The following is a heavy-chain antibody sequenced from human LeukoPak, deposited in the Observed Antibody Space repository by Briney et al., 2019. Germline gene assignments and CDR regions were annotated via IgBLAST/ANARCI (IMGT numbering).Heavy chain of an antibody. CDR1: GFTFSSYG. V-gene: IGHV3-30*02. CDR2: IRYDGSNK. J-gene: IGHJ4*02. D-gene: IGHD5-12*01. CDR3: AKVTYSGQLYDY. Sequence: GGSLRLSCAASGFTFSSYGMHWDRQAPGKGLEWLAFIRYDGSNKYYADSVKGRFTISRDNSKNTLYLQMNSLRAEDTAVYYCAKVTYSGQLYDYWGQGTLVTVSS.